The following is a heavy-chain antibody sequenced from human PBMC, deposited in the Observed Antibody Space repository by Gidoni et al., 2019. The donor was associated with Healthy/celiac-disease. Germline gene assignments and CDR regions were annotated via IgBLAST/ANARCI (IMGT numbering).Heavy chain of an antibody. CDR3: ARAPTGIAAAEDY. CDR1: GFTFSSYS. CDR2: ISSSSSYI. J-gene: IGHJ4*02. V-gene: IGHV3-21*01. Sequence: EVQLVESGGGLVKPGGSLRLSCAASGFTFSSYSMNWVRQAPGKGLEWVSSISSSSSYIYYADSVKGRFTISRDNAKNSLYLQMNSLRAEDTAVYYCARAPTGIAAAEDYWGQGTLVTVSS. D-gene: IGHD6-13*01.